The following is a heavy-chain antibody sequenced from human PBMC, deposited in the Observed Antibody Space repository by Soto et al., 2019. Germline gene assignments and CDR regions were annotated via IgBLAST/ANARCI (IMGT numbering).Heavy chain of an antibody. Sequence: QVHLQESGPGLVKPSQTLSLTCTVSGGSIGSGSYYWSWIRQHPGKGLEWIGYIYYSGSTYYNPSLKSRVTISIDTSPNQFSLKLSSVTAADTAVYYCARAGYDRDGGGYYYFDYWGQGTLVTVSS. CDR2: IYYSGST. CDR3: ARAGYDRDGGGYYYFDY. V-gene: IGHV4-31*03. D-gene: IGHD3-22*01. J-gene: IGHJ4*02. CDR1: GGSIGSGSYY.